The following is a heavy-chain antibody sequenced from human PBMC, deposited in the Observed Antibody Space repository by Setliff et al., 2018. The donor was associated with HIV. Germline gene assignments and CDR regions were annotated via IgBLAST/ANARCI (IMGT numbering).Heavy chain of an antibody. D-gene: IGHD2-2*02. V-gene: IGHV4-39*01. J-gene: IGHJ4*02. CDR3: GRHSLYGPAAISALDY. Sequence: SETLSLTCTVSGGSISNSSSYWGWIRQTPGKGLEWIGSIYSSRWSYYNPSLQSRLTLSIDRSRSQFSLNLRAVTAADTAVYYCGRHSLYGPAAISALDYWGQGALVTVSS. CDR2: IYSSRWS. CDR1: GGSISNSSSY.